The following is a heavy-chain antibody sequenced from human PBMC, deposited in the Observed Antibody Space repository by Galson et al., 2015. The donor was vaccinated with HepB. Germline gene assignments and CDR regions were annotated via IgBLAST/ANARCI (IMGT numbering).Heavy chain of an antibody. CDR2: IWYDGSNK. CDR1: GFTFSDYY. V-gene: IGHV3-33*08. Sequence: SLRLSCAASGFTFSDYYMSWTRQAPGKGLEWVAVIWYDGSNKYYADSVKGRFTISRDNSKNTLYLQMNSLRAEDTAVYYCARDQSGGYPRTTYFDYWGPGTPVTLSS. D-gene: IGHD1-14*01. J-gene: IGHJ4*02. CDR3: ARDQSGGYPRTTYFDY.